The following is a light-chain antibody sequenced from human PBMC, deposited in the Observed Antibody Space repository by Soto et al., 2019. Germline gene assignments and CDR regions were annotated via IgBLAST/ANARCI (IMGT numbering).Light chain of an antibody. CDR2: EGN. J-gene: IGLJ2*01. Sequence: QSVLTQPASVSGSPGQSITISCIGTSSDIGSYNLVSWYQQHPGKAPKLMIYEGNKRPSGVSNRFSGSKSGNTASLTISGLQAEDEADYYCCSYAGRSSPVVFGGGTKLTVL. CDR1: SSDIGSYNL. V-gene: IGLV2-23*01. CDR3: CSYAGRSSPVV.